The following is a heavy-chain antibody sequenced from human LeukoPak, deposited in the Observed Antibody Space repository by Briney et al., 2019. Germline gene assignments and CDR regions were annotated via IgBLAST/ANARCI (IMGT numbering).Heavy chain of an antibody. D-gene: IGHD2-15*01. CDR3: ARGDCSGGSCHDYYYYYGMDV. CDR1: GGSFSGYY. J-gene: IGHJ6*02. V-gene: IGHV4-34*01. CDR2: INHSGST. Sequence: PSETLSLTCAVYGGSFSGYYWSWIRQPPGKGLEWIGEINHSGSTNYNPSLKSRVTISVDTSKNQFSLKLSSVTAADTAVYYCARGDCSGGSCHDYYYYYGMDVWGQGTTVTVSS.